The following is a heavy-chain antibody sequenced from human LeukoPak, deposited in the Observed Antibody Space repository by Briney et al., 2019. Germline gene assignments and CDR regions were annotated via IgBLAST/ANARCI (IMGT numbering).Heavy chain of an antibody. CDR2: IYHSGST. CDR1: GYSMSSGYY. J-gene: IGHJ3*02. Sequence: SETLSLTCAVSGYSMSSGYYWGWIRQPPGKVLEWIGRIYHSGSTYYNPSLKSRVSISVDTSKNQFSLKLSSVTAADTAVYYCARLDYYDSSGATDAFDIWGQGTMVTVSS. V-gene: IGHV4-38-2*01. CDR3: ARLDYYDSSGATDAFDI. D-gene: IGHD3-22*01.